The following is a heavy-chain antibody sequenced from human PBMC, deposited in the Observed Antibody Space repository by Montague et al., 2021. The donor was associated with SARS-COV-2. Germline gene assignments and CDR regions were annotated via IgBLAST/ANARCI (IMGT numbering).Heavy chain of an antibody. V-gene: IGHV3-23*01. CDR1: GFSFSTYA. Sequence: SLRLSCAASGFSFSTYAMIWVRQAPGKGLEWVAAIGGNGRGTYHAASVKGRFTISRDNSKSTVNLQMNSLTVGDTAVYFCAKAYDSGGYNYERGADYWDQGTLVTVS. D-gene: IGHD3-22*01. CDR2: IGGNGRGT. J-gene: IGHJ4*02. CDR3: AKAYDSGGYNYERGADY.